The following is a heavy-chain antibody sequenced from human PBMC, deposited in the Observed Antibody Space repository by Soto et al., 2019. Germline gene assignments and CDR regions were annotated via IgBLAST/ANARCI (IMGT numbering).Heavy chain of an antibody. Sequence: SETLSLTCTVSGGSISNYYWSWIRQPPGKGLEWIGYIYYSGSTSYNPSLKSRVTISVDTSKNQFSLKLSSVTAADTAVYYCARGTLQQLVRLTDAFDLWGQGTMVTVSS. CDR2: IYYSGST. V-gene: IGHV4-59*01. J-gene: IGHJ3*01. CDR1: GGSISNYY. D-gene: IGHD6-13*01. CDR3: ARGTLQQLVRLTDAFDL.